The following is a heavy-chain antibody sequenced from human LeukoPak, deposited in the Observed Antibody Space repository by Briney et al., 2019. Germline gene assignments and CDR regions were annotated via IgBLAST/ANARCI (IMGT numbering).Heavy chain of an antibody. J-gene: IGHJ2*01. Sequence: SETLSLTCTVSGGSISSGGYYWSWIRQHPGKGLEWIGYIYYSGSTYYNPSLKSRVTISVDTSKNQFSLKLSPVTAADTAVYYCASGGYSYGPRAYDLWGRGTLVTVSS. D-gene: IGHD5-18*01. CDR1: GGSISSGGYY. CDR3: ASGGYSYGPRAYDL. CDR2: IYYSGST. V-gene: IGHV4-31*03.